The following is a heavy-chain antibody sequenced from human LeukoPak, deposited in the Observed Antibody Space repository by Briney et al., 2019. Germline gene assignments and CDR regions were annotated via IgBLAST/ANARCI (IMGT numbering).Heavy chain of an antibody. CDR3: ATGIAAALLTFDF. D-gene: IGHD6-13*01. CDR2: IYYSGNT. Sequence: PSETLSLTCAVFGASIDSYYWSWIRQPPGKGLEWIGHIYYSGNTKYNPSLESRVSISIYTSRNQFSLKLTSVTAADTGVYYCATGIAAALLTFDFWGQGVLVTVSS. CDR1: GASIDSYY. J-gene: IGHJ4*02. V-gene: IGHV4-59*01.